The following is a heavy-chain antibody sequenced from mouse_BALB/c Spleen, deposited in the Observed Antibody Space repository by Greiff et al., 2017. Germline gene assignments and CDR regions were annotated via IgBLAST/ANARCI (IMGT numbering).Heavy chain of an antibody. Sequence: EVKLMESGGGLVQPGGSLKLSCAASGFTFSSYDMSWVRQTPEKRLEWVAYISSGGGSTYYPDTVKGRFTISRDNAKNTLYLQMSSLKSEDTAMYYCARHRGAYYYAMDYWGQGTSVTVSS. CDR3: ARHRGAYYYAMDY. J-gene: IGHJ4*01. D-gene: IGHD3-3*01. CDR1: GFTFSSYD. V-gene: IGHV5-12-1*01. CDR2: ISSGGGST.